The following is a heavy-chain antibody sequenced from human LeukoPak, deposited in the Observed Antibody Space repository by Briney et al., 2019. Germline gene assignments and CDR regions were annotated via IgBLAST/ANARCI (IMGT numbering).Heavy chain of an antibody. CDR1: NYSISTDYY. J-gene: IGHJ4*02. CDR2: MYHSGST. Sequence: SSETLSLTCTVSNYSISTDYYWGWIRQPPGKGLEWIGTMYHSGSTYYNPSLKSRVTISVDTSKNQFSLELSSVTAADTAVYYCAREGTVVTTFDYWGQGTLVTVSS. CDR3: AREGTVVTTFDY. D-gene: IGHD4-23*01. V-gene: IGHV4-38-2*02.